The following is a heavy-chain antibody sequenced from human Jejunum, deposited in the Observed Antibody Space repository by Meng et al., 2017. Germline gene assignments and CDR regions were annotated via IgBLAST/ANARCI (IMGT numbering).Heavy chain of an antibody. J-gene: IGHJ4*02. CDR2: IYNGGNT. CDR3: VRGEFAMLARFDF. CDR1: GGYINKENW. Sequence: QVQLQESGPGLVQPSGTLSLTCAVSGGYINKENWWSWVRQSPERGLEWIGEIYNGGNTNYNPSLNRRVTMSVDESTNQMSLKLTSVTAADTAVYYCVRGEFAMLARFDFWGQGILVTVSS. V-gene: IGHV4-4*02. D-gene: IGHD2-2*01.